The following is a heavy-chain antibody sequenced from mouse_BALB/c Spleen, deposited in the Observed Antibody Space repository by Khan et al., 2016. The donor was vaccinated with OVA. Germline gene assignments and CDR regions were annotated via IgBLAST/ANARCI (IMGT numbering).Heavy chain of an antibody. Sequence: VQLQESGAELMKPGASVKISCKATGYTFRSSWMEWVKQRPGHGLEWIGEILPGTGSINYNEKFKGQATFTADTSSNTAYMQLSSLTSEDSAVYYCARWGPYGNYGAYWGQGTLVTVSA. D-gene: IGHD2-1*01. CDR2: ILPGTGSI. V-gene: IGHV1-9*01. J-gene: IGHJ3*01. CDR3: ARWGPYGNYGAY. CDR1: GYTFRSSW.